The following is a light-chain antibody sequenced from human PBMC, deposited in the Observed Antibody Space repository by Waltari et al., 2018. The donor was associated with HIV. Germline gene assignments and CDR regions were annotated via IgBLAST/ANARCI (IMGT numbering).Light chain of an antibody. CDR2: DTY. V-gene: IGLV1-51*01. J-gene: IGLJ3*02. CDR3: ATWDNSLSIGV. Sequence: QSVFTQPPSVAAAPGQKVPIPCPASSSDIGSYPLSWYQQFPGTAPRRLIFDTYKRPSGIPDRFSASKSGTSATLDITGLQTGDEADYYCATWDNSLSIGVFGGGTKLTVL. CDR1: SSDIGSYP.